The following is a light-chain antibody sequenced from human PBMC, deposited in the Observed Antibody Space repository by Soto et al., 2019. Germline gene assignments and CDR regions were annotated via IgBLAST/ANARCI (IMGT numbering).Light chain of an antibody. J-gene: IGLJ3*02. Sequence: QAVVTQSPSASASLGASVKLTCTLSSGHSSYAIAWHQQQPEKGPRYLMKLNSDGNHSKGDGIPDRFSGSSSGAERYLTISSLQSEDEADYYCQTWGTGPWVFGGGTKVTVL. CDR3: QTWGTGPWV. CDR1: SGHSSYA. V-gene: IGLV4-69*01. CDR2: LNSDGNH.